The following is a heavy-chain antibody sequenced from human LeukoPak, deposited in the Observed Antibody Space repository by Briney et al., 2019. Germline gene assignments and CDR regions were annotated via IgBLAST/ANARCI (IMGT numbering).Heavy chain of an antibody. CDR2: IYPADSDI. CDR1: GYSINNYW. J-gene: IGHJ5*02. D-gene: IGHD2-15*01. Sequence: GESLQISCQGSGYSINNYWIGWVRQMPGKGLEWMGIIYPADSDIRYSPSFQGQVTISADKSISTACLQWSSLKASDTAMYYCARQEYCSGGSCYTWFDPWGQGTLVTVSP. V-gene: IGHV5-51*01. CDR3: ARQEYCSGGSCYTWFDP.